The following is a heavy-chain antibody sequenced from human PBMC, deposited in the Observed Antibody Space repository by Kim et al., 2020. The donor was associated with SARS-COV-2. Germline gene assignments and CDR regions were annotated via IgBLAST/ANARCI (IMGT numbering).Heavy chain of an antibody. J-gene: IGHJ4*02. Sequence: YADSGQGRFTISSDNSKNALNLEMNSLRVEDTALYYCAKVTAITAPFYDYWGQGTPVTVSS. V-gene: IGHV3-23*01. CDR3: AKVTAITAPFYDY. D-gene: IGHD2-21*02.